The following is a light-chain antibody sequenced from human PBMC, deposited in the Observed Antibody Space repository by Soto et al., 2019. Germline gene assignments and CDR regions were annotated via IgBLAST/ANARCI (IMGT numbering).Light chain of an antibody. CDR3: SSYTSTSIV. V-gene: IGLV2-14*01. CDR1: SSDLGGFNY. J-gene: IGLJ7*01. CDR2: EVS. Sequence: QSALTQPASVSGSPGQSITISCTGTSSDLGGFNYVSWYQHHPGKAPKLMIYEVSNRPSGVSNRFSGSKSGNTASLTISGLQAEDEADYYCSSYTSTSIVFGGGTQLTVL.